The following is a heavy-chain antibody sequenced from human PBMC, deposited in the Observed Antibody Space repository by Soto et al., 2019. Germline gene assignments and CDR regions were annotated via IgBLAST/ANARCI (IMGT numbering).Heavy chain of an antibody. V-gene: IGHV5-10-1*01. D-gene: IGHD3-22*01. CDR2: IDPSDSES. CDR1: GYRFSNYW. Sequence: PGESLKISCKGSGYRFSNYWISWVRQMPGKGLEWMGRIDPSDSESIYSPSFQGHVTISVDKSISTAYLQWSSLKASDTAMYYCARVVSEFNSALGSWGQGTLVTVSS. CDR3: ARVVSEFNSALGS. J-gene: IGHJ4*02.